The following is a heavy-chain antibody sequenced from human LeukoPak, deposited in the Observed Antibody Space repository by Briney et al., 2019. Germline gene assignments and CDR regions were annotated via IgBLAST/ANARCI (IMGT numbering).Heavy chain of an antibody. D-gene: IGHD2-2*03. Sequence: GGSLRLSCVTSGFTFSNHAMHWVRQGPGKGLEWVAVISDDGSSKFYADSVKGRLTISRDNSKNTLFLQINSLRPEDTAVYYCARVDDLDAFDMWGQGTLVTVSS. CDR2: ISDDGSSK. CDR3: ARVDDLDAFDM. V-gene: IGHV3-30*04. CDR1: GFTFSNHA. J-gene: IGHJ3*02.